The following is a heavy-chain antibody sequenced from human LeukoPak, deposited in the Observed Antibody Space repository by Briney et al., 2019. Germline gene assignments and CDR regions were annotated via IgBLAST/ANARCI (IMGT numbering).Heavy chain of an antibody. CDR3: ARKDIALRFLEWLSKGWFDP. J-gene: IGHJ5*02. Sequence: SETLSLTCAVYGGSFSGYYWSWIRQPPGKGLEWIGEINHSGSTNYNPSLKSRVTISVDTSKNQFSLKLSSVTAADTAVYYCARKDIALRFLEWLSKGWFDPWGQGTLVTVSS. D-gene: IGHD3-3*01. V-gene: IGHV4-34*01. CDR2: INHSGST. CDR1: GGSFSGYY.